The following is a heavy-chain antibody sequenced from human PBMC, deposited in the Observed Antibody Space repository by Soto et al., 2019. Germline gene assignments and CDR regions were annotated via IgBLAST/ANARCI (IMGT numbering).Heavy chain of an antibody. V-gene: IGHV3-30-3*01. CDR3: ARGPSSLTRFDY. Sequence: GGSLRLSCAASGFTFSSYAMHWVRQAPGKGLEWVAVISYDGSNKYFADSVKGRFTISRDNSKNTLYLQMNSLRGEDTAVYYCARGPSSLTRFDYWGQGTLVTVS. D-gene: IGHD6-19*01. CDR1: GFTFSSYA. CDR2: ISYDGSNK. J-gene: IGHJ4*02.